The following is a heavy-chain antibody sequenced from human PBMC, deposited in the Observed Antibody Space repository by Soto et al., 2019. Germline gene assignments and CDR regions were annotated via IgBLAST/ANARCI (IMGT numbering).Heavy chain of an antibody. J-gene: IGHJ4*02. V-gene: IGHV1-18*01. CDR3: ARDRAMAQFDY. CDR2: INAYNGNT. Sequence: QGQLLQSGAEVKKPGASVKVSCKASGYTFTSYGISWVRQAPGQGLEWMGWINAYNGNTKYAQKLQGRVTMTTDTSTSTAYMELRSRRSDDTAVYYCARDRAMAQFDYWGQGTLVTVSS. D-gene: IGHD5-18*01. CDR1: GYTFTSYG.